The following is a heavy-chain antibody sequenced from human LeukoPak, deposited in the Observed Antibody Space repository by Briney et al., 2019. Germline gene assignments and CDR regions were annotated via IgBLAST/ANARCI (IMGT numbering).Heavy chain of an antibody. J-gene: IGHJ5*02. CDR3: ARDSEASSQLLSWFDP. CDR2: INHSGST. CDR1: GGSFSGYY. V-gene: IGHV4-34*01. Sequence: PSETLSLTCAVYGGSFSGYYWSWIRQPPGKGLEWIGEINHSGSTNYNPSLKSRVTISVDTSKNQFSLKLSSVTAADTAVYYCARDSEASSQLLSWFDPWGQGTLVTVSS. D-gene: IGHD2-2*01.